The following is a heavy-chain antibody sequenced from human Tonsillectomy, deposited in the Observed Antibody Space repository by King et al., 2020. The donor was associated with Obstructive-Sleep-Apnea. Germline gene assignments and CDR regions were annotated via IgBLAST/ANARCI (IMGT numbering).Heavy chain of an antibody. V-gene: IGHV1-2*05. CDR2: INPNSGGT. CDR3: AREGGNYYELDY. D-gene: IGHD1-26*01. Sequence: EQLVQSGAEVKKPGASVKVSCKASGYTFTGYYMHWVRQAPGQGLEWMGRINPNSGGTNYAQRVQGRVTMTRDTSISTAYMELSRLRSDDTVVYYCAREGGNYYELDYWGQGTLVTVSS. CDR1: GYTFTGYY. J-gene: IGHJ4*02.